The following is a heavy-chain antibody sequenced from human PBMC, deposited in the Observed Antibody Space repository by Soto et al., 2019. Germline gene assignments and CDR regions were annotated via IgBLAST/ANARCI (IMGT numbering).Heavy chain of an antibody. CDR2: ISNSGGSI. D-gene: IGHD2-2*01. J-gene: IGHJ4*02. Sequence: GGSLRLSCTASGFTFSSYAMSWVRQAPGKGLEWVSAISNSGGSIYYADSVKGRFTISRDNSKNTLYLQMNSLRAEDTAVYYCAKDLVVVPPTRAYYFDHWGQGTLVTGSS. CDR3: AKDLVVVPPTRAYYFDH. V-gene: IGHV3-23*01. CDR1: GFTFSSYA.